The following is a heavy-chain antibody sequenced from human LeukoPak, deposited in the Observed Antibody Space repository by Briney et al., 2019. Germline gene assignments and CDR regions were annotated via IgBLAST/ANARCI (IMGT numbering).Heavy chain of an antibody. V-gene: IGHV3-30-3*01. D-gene: IGHD2-15*01. CDR1: GFTFSNYA. CDR2: ISNDGNNK. Sequence: SGGSLRLSCATSGFTFSNYAMHWDRQAPGKGLEWVAVISNDGNNKHYIDSVKARFTISRDNSKDTLYLQINSLRAEDTAVYYCGRVAPGGRHIDYWGQGTLVTVSS. CDR3: GRVAPGGRHIDY. J-gene: IGHJ4*02.